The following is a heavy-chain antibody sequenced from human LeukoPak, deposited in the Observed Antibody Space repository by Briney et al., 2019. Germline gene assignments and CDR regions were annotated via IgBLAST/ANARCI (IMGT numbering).Heavy chain of an antibody. D-gene: IGHD3-10*01. Sequence: GESLKISCKGSGYSFTSYWIGWVRQMPGKGLEWMGIIYPGDSDTRYSPSSQGQVTISADKSISTAYLQWSSLKASDTAMYYCARFGGSGSYFYYYYYMDVWGKGTTVTISS. J-gene: IGHJ6*03. CDR1: GYSFTSYW. V-gene: IGHV5-51*01. CDR3: ARFGGSGSYFYYYYYMDV. CDR2: IYPGDSDT.